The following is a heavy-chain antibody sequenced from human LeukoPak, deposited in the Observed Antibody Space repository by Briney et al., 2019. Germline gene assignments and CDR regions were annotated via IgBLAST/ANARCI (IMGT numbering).Heavy chain of an antibody. CDR2: INHSGST. J-gene: IGHJ3*02. CDR3: ASAKRSPYYYDSSGYWGPPNAFDI. Sequence: SETLSLTCAVYGGSFSGYYWSWIRQPPGKGLEWIGEINHSGSTNYNPSLKSRVTISVGTSKNQFSLKLSSVTAADTAVYYCASAKRSPYYYDSSGYWGPPNAFDIWGQGTMVTVSS. CDR1: GGSFSGYY. V-gene: IGHV4-34*01. D-gene: IGHD3-22*01.